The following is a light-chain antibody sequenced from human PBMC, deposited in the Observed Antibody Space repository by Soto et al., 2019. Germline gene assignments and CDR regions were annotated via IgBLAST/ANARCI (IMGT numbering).Light chain of an antibody. CDR2: AAS. J-gene: IGKJ1*01. V-gene: IGKV1-39*01. CDR3: QQSFSTPPT. Sequence: DIQMTQSPASLSASVGDRVTITCRASQSISIYLNWFQQKPGKAPKLLIYAASNLQNQVPSRFSGGGSGTDFTITISSLQPEDFATYYCQQSFSTPPTFGQGTEVEIK. CDR1: QSISIY.